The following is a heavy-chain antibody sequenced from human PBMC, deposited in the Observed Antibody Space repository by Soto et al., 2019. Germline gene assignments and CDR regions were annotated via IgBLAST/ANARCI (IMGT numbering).Heavy chain of an antibody. J-gene: IGHJ4*02. Sequence: SETRARTCSVSGGSISSSSYYWGWIRQPPGKGLEWIVRIYYSGSTYYNPSLKSRVTISVDTAKNQFSLKLSSVTAADTAVYYCARASLAYCGGDCYRTIPNAFDYWGQGSLVTVSS. D-gene: IGHD2-21*02. CDR1: GGSISSSSYY. CDR2: IYYSGST. CDR3: ARASLAYCGGDCYRTIPNAFDY. V-gene: IGHV4-39*07.